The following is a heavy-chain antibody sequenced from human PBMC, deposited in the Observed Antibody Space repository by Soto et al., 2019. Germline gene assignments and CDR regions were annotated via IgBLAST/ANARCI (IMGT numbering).Heavy chain of an antibody. Sequence: EVQLLESGGGLVQPGGSLRLSCEASGFTFSSYAMAWVRQAPGKGLDWVSAINSLGGSTYYASAVRGRFTISRDNSKNTLYLHMNSLRADDTAVYFCAKAHDSNGWYYYYGMDVWGQGTTVTVSS. CDR2: INSLGGST. V-gene: IGHV3-23*01. CDR1: GFTFSSYA. CDR3: AKAHDSNGWYYYYGMDV. J-gene: IGHJ6*02. D-gene: IGHD6-19*01.